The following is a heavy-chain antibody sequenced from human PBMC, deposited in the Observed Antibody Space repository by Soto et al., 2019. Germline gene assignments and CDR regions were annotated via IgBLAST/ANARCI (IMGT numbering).Heavy chain of an antibody. J-gene: IGHJ4*02. Sequence: QGQLRESGPGLVKPSQTLSLTCTVSGGSINSGGYYWNWIRQHPGKGLEWIGYMYYSGSTYYNPCPRSRFIISTDTSENHFSLKLSSVTAADTAVYFCARGYRQSGYSSSWVFDYWGQVTLVNVSS. D-gene: IGHD6-13*01. V-gene: IGHV4-31*03. CDR1: GGSINSGGYY. CDR3: ARGYRQSGYSSSWVFDY. CDR2: MYYSGST.